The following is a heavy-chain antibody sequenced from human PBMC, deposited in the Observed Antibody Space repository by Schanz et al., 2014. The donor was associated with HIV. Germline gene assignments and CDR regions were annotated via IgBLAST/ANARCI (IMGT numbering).Heavy chain of an antibody. Sequence: QVQLVQSGPEVKKPGSSVKVSCKSSGGTFNNYAFSWVRQAPGQGLEWMGWISAYNGKTNYARKVQGRVTMTTDTSTTTAYMELRSLRSDDTAVYYCARGARYGMDVWGQGTTVTVSS. J-gene: IGHJ6*02. V-gene: IGHV1-18*01. CDR2: ISAYNGKT. CDR3: ARGARYGMDV. CDR1: GGTFNNYA.